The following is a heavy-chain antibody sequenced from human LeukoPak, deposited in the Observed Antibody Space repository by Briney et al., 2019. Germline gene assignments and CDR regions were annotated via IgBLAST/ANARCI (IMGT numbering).Heavy chain of an antibody. V-gene: IGHV3-21*04. CDR2: ISSSSSYI. CDR1: GFTFSSYS. CDR3: ARALGGLYDY. Sequence: GGSLRLSCAASGFTFSSYSMNWVRQAPGKRLEWVSSISSSSSYIYYADSVKGRFTISRDNAKNSLYLQMNSLRAEDTAVYYCARALGGLYDYWGQGTLVTVSS. J-gene: IGHJ4*02. D-gene: IGHD1-26*01.